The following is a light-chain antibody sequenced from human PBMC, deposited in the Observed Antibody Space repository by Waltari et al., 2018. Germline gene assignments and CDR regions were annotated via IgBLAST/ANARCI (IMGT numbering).Light chain of an antibody. J-gene: IGLJ1*01. V-gene: IGLV2-23*01. CDR3: CSYAGSSTFYV. CDR2: EGS. CDR1: SSDVGSYNL. Sequence: QPALTHPASVSGSPGPSITISCTGTSSDVGSYNLASWYQQHPGKAPKLMIYEGSKRPSGVSNRFSGSKSGNTACLTISGLQAEDEADYYCCSYAGSSTFYVFGTGTKVTVL.